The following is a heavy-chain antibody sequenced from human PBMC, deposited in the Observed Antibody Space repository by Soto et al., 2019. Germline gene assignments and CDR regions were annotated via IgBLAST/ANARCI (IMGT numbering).Heavy chain of an antibody. J-gene: IGHJ4*02. CDR3: ARDIMGLFDY. D-gene: IGHD3-16*01. Sequence: PSATLSLSSPVSGGSISCHCWIWLRQPAGKGLEWIGHIYPSGSTSYNPSLRSRVTMSLDTSSNQIFLNLTSVTAADTAVYYCARDIMGLFDYWGQGTLVTVSS. V-gene: IGHV4-4*07. CDR2: IYPSGST. CDR1: GGSISCHC.